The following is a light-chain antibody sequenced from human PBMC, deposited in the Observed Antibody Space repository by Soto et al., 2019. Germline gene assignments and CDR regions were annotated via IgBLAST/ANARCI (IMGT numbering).Light chain of an antibody. V-gene: IGKV3-15*01. CDR1: QSVSSN. CDR2: GAS. Sequence: EIVMTQSPATLSVSPGERATLSCRASQSVSSNLGWYQQKPGQAPRLLIYGASTRATGIPARFSGSGSGTEFTLTISRLQSEDFAVYYCQKYNDWPRTFGQGTKVEIK. J-gene: IGKJ1*01. CDR3: QKYNDWPRT.